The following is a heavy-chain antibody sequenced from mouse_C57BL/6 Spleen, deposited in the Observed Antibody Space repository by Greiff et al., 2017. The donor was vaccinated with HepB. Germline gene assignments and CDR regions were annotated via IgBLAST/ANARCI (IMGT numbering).Heavy chain of an antibody. V-gene: IGHV1-50*01. D-gene: IGHD2-4*01. CDR3: ARRGTYYDYSCVAY. Sequence: QVQLQQPGAELVKPGASVKLSCKASGYTFTSYWMQWVKQRPGQGLEWIGEIDPSDSYTNYNQKFKGKATLTVDTSSSTAYMQLSSLTSEDSAIYYCARRGTYYDYSCVAYWGQGTLVTVSA. J-gene: IGHJ3*01. CDR1: GYTFTSYW. CDR2: IDPSDSYT.